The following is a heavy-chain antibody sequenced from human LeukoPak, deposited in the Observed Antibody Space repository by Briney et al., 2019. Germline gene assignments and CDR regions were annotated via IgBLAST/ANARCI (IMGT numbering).Heavy chain of an antibody. CDR1: GGSISSYY. CDR2: IYTSGST. CDR3: ARSRGVATMAFDI. D-gene: IGHD5-12*01. V-gene: IGHV4-4*07. J-gene: IGHJ3*02. Sequence: PSETLSLTCTVSGGSISSYYWSWIRQPAGKGLEWIGRIYTSGSTNYTPSLKSRVTMSVDTPKNQFSLKPSSVTAADTAVYYCARSRGVATMAFDIWGQGTMVTVSS.